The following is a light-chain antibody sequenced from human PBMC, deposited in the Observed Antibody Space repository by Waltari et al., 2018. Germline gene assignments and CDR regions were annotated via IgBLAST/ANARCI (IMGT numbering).Light chain of an antibody. CDR1: SSDVGAHDS. CDR3: TSYTTSSTLV. V-gene: IGLV2-14*01. Sequence: QSALTQPASVSGSPGRSITISCTGTSSDVGAHDSISWYQQLPGKAPKLLLYQVTYRPSGVPYRFSGSKSGNVASLTISGLQADDDADYYCTSYTTSSTLVFGTGTKVTVL. CDR2: QVT. J-gene: IGLJ1*01.